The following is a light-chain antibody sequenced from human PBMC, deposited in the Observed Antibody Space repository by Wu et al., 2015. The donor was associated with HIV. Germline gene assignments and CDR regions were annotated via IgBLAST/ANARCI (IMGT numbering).Light chain of an antibody. V-gene: IGKV1-5*03. CDR1: QSVSEW. J-gene: IGKJ3*01. Sequence: DIQMTQSPSTLSASVGDRVTITCRASQSVSEWLAWYQQRPGKAPKLLIYGASTLQSGVPSRFSGSGSGTQFTLTISSLQPDDFAIYYCQQLNSQFTFGPGTKVNIK. CDR3: QQLNSQFT. CDR2: GAS.